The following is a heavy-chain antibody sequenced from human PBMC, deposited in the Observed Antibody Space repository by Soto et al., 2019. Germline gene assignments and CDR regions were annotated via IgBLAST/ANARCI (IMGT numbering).Heavy chain of an antibody. CDR2: IYHSGST. CDR3: ARHSLVYSYGHPIDY. CDR1: GGSISSSNW. V-gene: IGHV4-4*02. Sequence: QVQLHESGPGLVKPSGTLSLTCAVSGGSISSSNWWSWVRQPPGKGLEWIGEIYHSGSTNYNPSLKSRVTISVDKSKNQFSLKLSSLTAAVTAVYYCARHSLVYSYGHPIDYWGQVTLVTVSS. J-gene: IGHJ4*02. D-gene: IGHD5-18*01.